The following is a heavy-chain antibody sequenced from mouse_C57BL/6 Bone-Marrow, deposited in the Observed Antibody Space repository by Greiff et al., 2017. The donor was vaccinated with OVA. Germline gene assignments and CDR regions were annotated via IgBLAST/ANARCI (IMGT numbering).Heavy chain of an antibody. CDR2: IYPGDGDT. V-gene: IGHV1-82*01. CDR1: GYAFSSSW. CDR3: ARGGHYYGSSYDDY. D-gene: IGHD1-1*01. Sequence: VQLQQSGPELVKPGASVKISCKASGYAFSSSWMNWVKQRPGKGLEWIGRIYPGDGDTNYNGKFKGKATLTADKSSSTAYMQLSSLTSEDSAVYFCARGGHYYGSSYDDYWGQGTTLTVSS. J-gene: IGHJ2*01.